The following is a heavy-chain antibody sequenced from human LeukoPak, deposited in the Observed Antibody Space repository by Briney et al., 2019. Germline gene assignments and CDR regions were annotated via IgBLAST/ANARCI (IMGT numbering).Heavy chain of an antibody. CDR2: IIPIFGTA. D-gene: IGHD2-21*02. CDR1: GGTFSSYA. J-gene: IGHJ4*02. CDR3: ARVVLEAYCGGDCYSYFDY. V-gene: IGHV1-69*06. Sequence: SVKVSCKASGGTFSSYAISWVRQAPGQGLEWMGGIIPIFGTANYAQKFQGRVTITADKSTSTAYMELSSLRSEDTAVYYCARVVLEAYCGGDCYSYFDYWGQGTLVTVSS.